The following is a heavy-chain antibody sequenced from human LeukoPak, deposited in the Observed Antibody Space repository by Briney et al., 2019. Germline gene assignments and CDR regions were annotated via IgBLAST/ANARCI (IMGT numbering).Heavy chain of an antibody. V-gene: IGHV3-9*01. CDR2: IHWTGGIV. D-gene: IGHD3-10*01. CDR3: AKLMVGGLTKSPFDS. J-gene: IGHJ4*02. CDR1: GFTFGDYS. Sequence: PGGSLRLSCAGSGFTFGDYSMHWVRQAPGKGLEWISGIHWTGGIVAYAASVKGRFTISRDNAKNSLYLEMNSLEPEDTALYYCAKLMVGGLTKSPFDSWGQGTLVTVSS.